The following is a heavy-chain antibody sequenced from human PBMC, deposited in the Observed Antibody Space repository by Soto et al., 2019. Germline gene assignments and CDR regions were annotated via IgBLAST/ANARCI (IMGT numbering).Heavy chain of an antibody. Sequence: GGSLRLSCAASGFTLSSYSMNWVRQAPGKGLEWVSSISSSSSYIYYADSVKGRFTISRDNAKNSLYLQMNSLRAEDTAVYYCARVGQLYYYYMDVWGKGTTVTVSS. CDR1: GFTLSSYS. V-gene: IGHV3-21*01. D-gene: IGHD5-18*01. CDR2: ISSSSSYI. J-gene: IGHJ6*03. CDR3: ARVGQLYYYYMDV.